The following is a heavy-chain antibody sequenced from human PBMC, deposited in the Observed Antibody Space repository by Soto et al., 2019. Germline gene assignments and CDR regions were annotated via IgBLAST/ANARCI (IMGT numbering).Heavy chain of an antibody. CDR1: GFTFSNAW. CDR2: IKSKTDGGTT. J-gene: IGHJ4*02. D-gene: IGHD6-13*01. Sequence: VQLVESGGGLVKPGGSLRLSCAASGFTFSNAWMNWVRQAPGKGLEWVGRIKSKTDGGTTDYAAPVKGRFTISRDDSKNTLYLQMNSLKTEDTAVYYCTTWDIAAAGTPFDYWGQGTLVTVSS. V-gene: IGHV3-15*07. CDR3: TTWDIAAAGTPFDY.